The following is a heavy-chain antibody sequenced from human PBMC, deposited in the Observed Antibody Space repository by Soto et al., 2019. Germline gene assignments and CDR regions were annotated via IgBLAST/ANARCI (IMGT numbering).Heavy chain of an antibody. CDR3: ARDRSLRSGYYFPSELFNFDY. Sequence: GGSLRLSCAASGFTFSSYGMHWVRQAPGKGLEWVAVIWYDGSNKYYADSVKGRFTISRDNSKNTLYLQMNSLRAEDTAVYYCARDRSLRSGYYFPSELFNFDYWGQGTLVTVSS. V-gene: IGHV3-33*01. CDR2: IWYDGSNK. CDR1: GFTFSSYG. J-gene: IGHJ4*02. D-gene: IGHD3-3*01.